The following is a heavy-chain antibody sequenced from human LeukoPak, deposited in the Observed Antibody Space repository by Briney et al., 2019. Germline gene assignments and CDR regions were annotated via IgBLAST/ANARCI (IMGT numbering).Heavy chain of an antibody. Sequence: SETLSLTCAVSGYSISSGYSWGWIRQPPGKGLEWIGSFFCGGSPYYNPSLKSRVTISVDTSKNQFSLKVTSLTAADTAVYYCVRVISGSYFDNWGQGTLLSVSS. D-gene: IGHD1-26*01. J-gene: IGHJ4*02. CDR3: VRVISGSYFDN. CDR1: GYSISSGYS. V-gene: IGHV4-38-2*01. CDR2: FFCGGSP.